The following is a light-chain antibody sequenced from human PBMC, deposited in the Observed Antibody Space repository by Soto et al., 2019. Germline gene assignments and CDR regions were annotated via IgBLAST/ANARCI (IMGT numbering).Light chain of an antibody. Sequence: ITQSPHSVSVSTLDGVCMXFRASQSISSYLAWYQQKPGKAPKLLIYPASTMPTGVPSRFSGSGSGTDFTLTISCVQSEDFATYYCHQYHSYPLTFGQGTKVDNK. CDR1: QSISSY. J-gene: IGKJ1*01. CDR2: PAS. CDR3: HQYHSYPLT. V-gene: IGKV1-8*01.